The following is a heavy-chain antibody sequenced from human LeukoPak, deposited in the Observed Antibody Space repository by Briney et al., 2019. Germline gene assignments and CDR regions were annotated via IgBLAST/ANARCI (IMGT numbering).Heavy chain of an antibody. CDR2: ISGDGANT. V-gene: IGHV3-23*01. J-gene: IGHJ4*02. CDR3: AKSGWRPVLTSGPGIHFLDY. Sequence: GESLRISRAPSRFTLNSYIMNWVRPAPAKGLDWVSGISGDGANTHYVDSLKGRFTISRDKSTKTVYFQMMTLRAADTGLYYPAKSGWRPVLTSGPGIHFLDYWGQGILVSVSS. D-gene: IGHD2-21*02. CDR1: RFTLNSYI.